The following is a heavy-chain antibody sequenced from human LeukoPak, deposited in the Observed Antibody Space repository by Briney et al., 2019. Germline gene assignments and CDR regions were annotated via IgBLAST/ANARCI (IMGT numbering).Heavy chain of an antibody. CDR3: AREGQINYYYMDV. CDR1: GFTFSDYY. CDR2: ISSSGSTI. J-gene: IGHJ6*03. Sequence: GGSLRLSCAASGFTFSDYYMSWIRQAPGKGLEWVSYISSSGSTIYYADSVKGRFTISRDNAKNSLYLQMNSLRAEDTALYYCAREGQINYYYMDVWGKGTTVTVSS. V-gene: IGHV3-11*01.